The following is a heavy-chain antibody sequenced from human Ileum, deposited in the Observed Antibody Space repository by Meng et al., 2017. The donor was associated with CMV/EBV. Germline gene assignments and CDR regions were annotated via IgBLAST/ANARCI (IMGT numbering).Heavy chain of an antibody. J-gene: IGHJ4*02. CDR2: TAHDESVK. Sequence: VQLGGVGGGLVQPGRSLSLSCAASGFTFSSYVMHWVRQDPGKGMEWVAVTAHDESVKHYADSVKGRFTLSRDNSKSTLYLQMNNLRAEDTAVYYCASCASGWYPDYWGQGTLVTVSS. CDR3: ASCASGWYPDY. CDR1: GFTFSSYV. D-gene: IGHD6-19*01. V-gene: IGHV3-30-3*01.